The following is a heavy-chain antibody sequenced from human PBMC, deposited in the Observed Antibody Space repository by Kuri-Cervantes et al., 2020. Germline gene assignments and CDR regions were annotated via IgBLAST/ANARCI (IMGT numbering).Heavy chain of an antibody. D-gene: IGHD3-10*01. CDR2: IRYDGGDE. CDR3: ARARLLWLGELSGAFDY. Sequence: GGSLRLSCAASGFRFSSYGFHWVRQAPGKGLEWLAFIRYDGGDEYYGDSVKGRFTISRDNAKNTLYLQMNSLRAEDTAVYYCARARLLWLGELSGAFDYWGQGTLVTVSS. J-gene: IGHJ4*02. CDR1: GFRFSSYG. V-gene: IGHV3-30*02.